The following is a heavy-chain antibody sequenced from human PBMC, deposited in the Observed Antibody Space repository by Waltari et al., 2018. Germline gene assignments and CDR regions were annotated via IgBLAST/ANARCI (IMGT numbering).Heavy chain of an antibody. CDR2: INPNSGGT. Sequence: QVQLVQSGAEVKKPGASVKVSCKASGYTFTGYYMHWVRQAPGQGLEWMGWINPNSGGTNYAQKLQGRVTMTRDTSISTAYMELSRLRSDDTAVYYCARGPITPSGGKFDYWGQGTLVTVSS. D-gene: IGHD2-15*01. V-gene: IGHV1-2*02. CDR1: GYTFTGYY. J-gene: IGHJ4*02. CDR3: ARGPITPSGGKFDY.